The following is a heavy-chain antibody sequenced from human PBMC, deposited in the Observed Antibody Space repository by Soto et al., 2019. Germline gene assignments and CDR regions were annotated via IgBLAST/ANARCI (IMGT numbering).Heavy chain of an antibody. CDR2: IWYDGSNK. V-gene: IGHV3-33*01. J-gene: IGHJ4*02. Sequence: QVQLVESGGGVVQPGRSLRLSCAASGFTFSSYGMHWVRQAPGKGLEWVAVIWYDGSNKYYADSVKGRFTISRDNSKNTLYLQMNSLRAEDTAVYYCARDPIWIVAGIGDYWGQGTLVTVSS. CDR3: ARDPIWIVAGIGDY. D-gene: IGHD6-19*01. CDR1: GFTFSSYG.